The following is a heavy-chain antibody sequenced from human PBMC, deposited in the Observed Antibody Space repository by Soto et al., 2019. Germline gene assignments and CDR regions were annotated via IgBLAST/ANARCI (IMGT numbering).Heavy chain of an antibody. CDR3: AKDTYYYSSSGYSIFVY. V-gene: IGHV3-30*18. Sequence: QVQLVESGGGVVQPERSLRLSCEASGFIFSSYGMHWVRQAPGKGLEWVAVVSHDGSNKKYVDSVEGRFTISRDNSKNTLYLQTNSLRAEDTAVYYCAKDTYYYSSSGYSIFVYWGQGTLVTVSS. CDR1: GFIFSSYG. J-gene: IGHJ4*02. CDR2: VSHDGSNK. D-gene: IGHD3-22*01.